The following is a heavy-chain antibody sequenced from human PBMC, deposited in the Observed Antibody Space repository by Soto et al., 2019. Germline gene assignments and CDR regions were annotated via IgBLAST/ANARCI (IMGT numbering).Heavy chain of an antibody. CDR1: GFTFSSYA. CDR3: AKSRGYSGYDLRRLFDY. CDR2: ISGSGGST. Sequence: GSLRLSCAASGFTFSSYAMSWVRQAPGKGLEWVSAISGSGGSTYYADSVKGRFTISRDNSKNTLYLQMNSLRAEDTAVYYCAKSRGYSGYDLRRLFDYWGQGTLVTVSS. J-gene: IGHJ4*02. V-gene: IGHV3-23*01. D-gene: IGHD5-12*01.